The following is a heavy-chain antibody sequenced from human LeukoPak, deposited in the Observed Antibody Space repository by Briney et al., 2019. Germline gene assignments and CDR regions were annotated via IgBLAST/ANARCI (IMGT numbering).Heavy chain of an antibody. D-gene: IGHD5-12*01. V-gene: IGHV3-9*01. CDR3: AKDKAPLYSGYDWDLDF. Sequence: QPDRSLRLSCAASGFTFHHYAIHWVRQVPGKGLEWVSGISWNSAYIGYADSVKGRFTVSRDNAKNSVYLQMNSLRAEDTALYYCAKDKAPLYSGYDWDLDFWGQGTMVTVSS. J-gene: IGHJ4*02. CDR1: GFTFHHYA. CDR2: ISWNSAYI.